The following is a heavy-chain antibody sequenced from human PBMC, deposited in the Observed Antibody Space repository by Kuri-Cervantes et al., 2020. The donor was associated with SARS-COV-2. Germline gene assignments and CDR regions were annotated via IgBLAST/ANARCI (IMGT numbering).Heavy chain of an antibody. CDR2: IKQDGSEK. V-gene: IGHV3-7*01. J-gene: IGHJ4*02. CDR1: GFTFSSYW. D-gene: IGHD6-19*01. Sequence: GESLKISCAASGFTFSSYWMSWVRQAPGKGLEWVANIKQDGSEKNYVDSVKGRFTISRDNAKNSLYLQMNSLRAEDTAVYYCARDRRSGDGSGWYYFDSWGQGTLVTVSS. CDR3: ARDRRSGDGSGWYYFDS.